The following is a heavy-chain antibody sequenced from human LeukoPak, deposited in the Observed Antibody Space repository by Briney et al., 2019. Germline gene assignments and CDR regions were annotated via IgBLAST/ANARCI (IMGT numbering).Heavy chain of an antibody. CDR2: IYSGGST. CDR1: GFTVSSNY. D-gene: IGHD3-22*01. V-gene: IGHV3-53*01. CDR3: ASNYYDSSGYYYGIDAFDI. J-gene: IGHJ3*02. Sequence: GGSLRLSCAASGFTVSSNYMSWVRQAPGKGLEWVSVIYSGGSTYYADSVKGRFTISRDNSKNTLYLQMNSLRAEDTAVYYRASNYYDSSGYYYGIDAFDIWGQGTMVTVSS.